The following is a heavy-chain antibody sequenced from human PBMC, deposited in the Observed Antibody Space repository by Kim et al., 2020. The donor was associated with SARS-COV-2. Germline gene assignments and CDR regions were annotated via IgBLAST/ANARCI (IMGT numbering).Heavy chain of an antibody. CDR1: GFTFSSYS. CDR3: ARDGSEYYYYYGMDV. Sequence: GSLRLSCAASGFTFSSYSMNWVRQAPGKGLEWVSSISSSSSYIYYADSVKGRFTISRDNAKNSLYLQMNSLRAEDTAVYYCARDGSEYYYYYGMDVWGQGTTVTVSS. V-gene: IGHV3-21*01. J-gene: IGHJ6*02. CDR2: ISSSSSYI. D-gene: IGHD6-25*01.